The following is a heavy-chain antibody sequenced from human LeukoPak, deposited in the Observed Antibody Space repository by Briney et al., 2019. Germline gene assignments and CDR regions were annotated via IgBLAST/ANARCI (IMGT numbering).Heavy chain of an antibody. J-gene: IGHJ6*02. CDR1: GGSISSYY. CDR2: IYYSGST. CDR3: ARGGIRDGSGSYYTLGDV. V-gene: IGHV4-59*01. Sequence: PSETLSLTCTVSGGSISSYYWSWIRQPLGKGLEWIGYIYYSGSTNYNPSLKSRVTISVDTSKNQFSLKLSSVTAADTAVYYCARGGIRDGSGSYYTLGDVWGQGTTVTVSS. D-gene: IGHD3-10*01.